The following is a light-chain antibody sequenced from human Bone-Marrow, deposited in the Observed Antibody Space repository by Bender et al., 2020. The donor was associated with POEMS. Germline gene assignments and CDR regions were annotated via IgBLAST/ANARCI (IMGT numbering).Light chain of an antibody. CDR2: QDD. Sequence: SYALTQSPSVSVSPGQTAAITCSGDQLGDKYVCWYQQKPGQSPVLVIFQDDKRPSGIPERFSGSNSGNTATLTISGTQAMDEADYYCQAWESSTAVVFGGGTKLTVL. V-gene: IGLV3-1*01. CDR3: QAWESSTAVV. CDR1: QLGDKY. J-gene: IGLJ2*01.